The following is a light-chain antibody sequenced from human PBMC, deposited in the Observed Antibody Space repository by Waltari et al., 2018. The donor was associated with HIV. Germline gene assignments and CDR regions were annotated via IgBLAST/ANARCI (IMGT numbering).Light chain of an antibody. J-gene: IGLJ2*01. V-gene: IGLV3-21*04. CDR2: YDS. CDR3: QVWDPSGDHLI. Sequence: SYVLTQPPSVSVAPGKTARITCGGHNIGTKSLHWYQPKPGQAPVLVIYYDSDRPSGIPERFSGSNSGNSATLTIIRVEAGDEADYYCQVWDPSGDHLIFGGGTKLTVL. CDR1: NIGTKS.